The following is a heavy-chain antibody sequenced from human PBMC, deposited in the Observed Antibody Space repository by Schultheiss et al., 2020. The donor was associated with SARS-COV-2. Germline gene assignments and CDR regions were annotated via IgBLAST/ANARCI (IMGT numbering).Heavy chain of an antibody. Sequence: GESLKISCAASGFTFSSYWMHWVRQAPGKGLEWVSYISSSGSTIYYADSVKGRFTISRDNAKNSLYLQMNSLRAEDTAVYYCARDRSGLSSSSYWGQGTLVTVSS. CDR2: ISSSGSTI. J-gene: IGHJ4*02. D-gene: IGHD6-13*01. CDR1: GFTFSSYW. V-gene: IGHV3-48*04. CDR3: ARDRSGLSSSSY.